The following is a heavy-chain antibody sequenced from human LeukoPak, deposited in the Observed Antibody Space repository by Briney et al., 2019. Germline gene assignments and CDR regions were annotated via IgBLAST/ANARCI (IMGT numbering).Heavy chain of an antibody. D-gene: IGHD3-10*01. V-gene: IGHV4-59*01. CDR1: GGSISSYY. Sequence: SETLSLTCTVSGGSISSYYWSWIRQTPGKGLEWIGYIYYSGSTNFNPSLKSRVTISVDTSKNQFSLKMSSVTAADTAVYFCARAGPPGSYYAYYMDAWGKGTTVTITS. CDR3: ARAGPPGSYYAYYMDA. CDR2: IYYSGST. J-gene: IGHJ6*03.